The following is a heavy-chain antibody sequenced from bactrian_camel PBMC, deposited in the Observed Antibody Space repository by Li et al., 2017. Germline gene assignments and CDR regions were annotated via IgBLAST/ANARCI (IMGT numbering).Heavy chain of an antibody. CDR2: IYTADGTT. D-gene: IGHD8*01. CDR1: GNTYS. J-gene: IGHJ4*01. Sequence: QLVESGGGSVEAGGSLRLSCEASGNTYSMAWFRQAPGKEREGVAAIYTADGTTYYADSVKGRFIISRDNAKETISLQMNNLQPEDTALYYCVTGYKSVMRSANFWGQGTQVTVS. V-gene: IGHV3S54*01. CDR3: VTGYKSVMRSANF.